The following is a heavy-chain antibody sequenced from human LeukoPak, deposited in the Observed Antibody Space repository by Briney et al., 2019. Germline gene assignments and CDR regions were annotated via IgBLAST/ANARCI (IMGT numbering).Heavy chain of an antibody. CDR3: AKRNYYDSSGYYYDY. CDR2: ISGSGGTT. Sequence: PGGSLRLSCAASGFTLSSYAMSWVRQAPGKGLEWVSGISGSGGTTYHADSVKGRCIISRDNSKNTLYLQMNSLRAEDTAIYYCAKRNYYDSSGYYYDYWGQGTLVTVSS. V-gene: IGHV3-23*01. D-gene: IGHD3-22*01. J-gene: IGHJ4*02. CDR1: GFTLSSYA.